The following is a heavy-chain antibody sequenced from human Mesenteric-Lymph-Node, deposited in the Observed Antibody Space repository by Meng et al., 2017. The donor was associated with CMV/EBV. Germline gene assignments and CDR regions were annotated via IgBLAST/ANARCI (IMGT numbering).Heavy chain of an antibody. V-gene: IGHV3-48*03. CDR1: GFTFSFYE. D-gene: IGHD2-2*01. CDR2: ISSSGSTI. CDR3: ARLYCSSTSCYSLYGMDV. J-gene: IGHJ6*02. Sequence: GESLKISCAASGFTFSFYEMNWVRQAPGKGLEWVSYISSSGSTIYYADSVKGRFTISRDNAKNSLYLQMNSLRAEDTAVYYCARLYCSSTSCYSLYGMDVWGQGTTVTVSS.